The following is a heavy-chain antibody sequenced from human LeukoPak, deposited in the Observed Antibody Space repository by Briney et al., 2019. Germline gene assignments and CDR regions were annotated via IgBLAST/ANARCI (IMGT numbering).Heavy chain of an antibody. J-gene: IGHJ4*02. CDR2: IYYSGST. Sequence: SETLPLTCIVSGGSITSYYWSWIRQPPGKGLEWIGYIYYSGSTNYNPSLKNRVTISVDTSKNQFSLKLSSVTAADTAVYYCARVRGSTSWHYFDYWGQGTLVTVSS. CDR1: GGSITSYY. CDR3: ARVRGSTSWHYFDY. V-gene: IGHV4-59*01. D-gene: IGHD6-13*01.